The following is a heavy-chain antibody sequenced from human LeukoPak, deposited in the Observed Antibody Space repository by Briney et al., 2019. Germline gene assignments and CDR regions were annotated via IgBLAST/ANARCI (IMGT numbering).Heavy chain of an antibody. D-gene: IGHD6-13*01. CDR1: GYCITSYW. CDR3: ARHVGYSSSWVDY. Sequence: AESLGISCKGSGYCITSYWISWVRQMPGRGLVWLGRIDHSDSYTNYSPSFQGHVTISADKSISTAYLQWSSLKASDTAMYYCARHVGYSSSWVDYWGQGTLVTVSS. J-gene: IGHJ4*02. V-gene: IGHV5-10-1*01. CDR2: IDHSDSYT.